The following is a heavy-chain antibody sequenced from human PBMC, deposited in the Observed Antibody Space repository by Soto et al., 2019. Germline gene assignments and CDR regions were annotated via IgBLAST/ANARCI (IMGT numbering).Heavy chain of an antibody. CDR3: ARAITITEAHYYYGMDV. CDR2: ISAYNGKT. J-gene: IGHJ6*02. CDR1: GGTFSSYA. D-gene: IGHD3-9*01. V-gene: IGHV1-18*01. Sequence: ASVKVSCKASGGTFSSYAMNWVRQAPGQGLEWMGWISAYNGKTNYAQKLQGRVTMTTDTSTSTAYMELRSLRSDDTAVYYCARAITITEAHYYYGMDVWGQGTTVTVSS.